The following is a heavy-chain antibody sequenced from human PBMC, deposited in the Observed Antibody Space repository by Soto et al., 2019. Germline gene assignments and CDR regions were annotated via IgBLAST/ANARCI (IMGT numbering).Heavy chain of an antibody. CDR1: GYTFTGYY. Sequence: ASVKVSCKASGYTFTGYYMHWVRQAPGQGLEWMGWINPNSGGTNYAQKLQGWVTMTRDTSISTAYMELSRLRSDDTAVYYCARDGRRITPDHYYYYGMDVLGQGTTVNVS. CDR3: ARDGRRITPDHYYYYGMDV. CDR2: INPNSGGT. D-gene: IGHD1-20*01. J-gene: IGHJ6*02. V-gene: IGHV1-2*04.